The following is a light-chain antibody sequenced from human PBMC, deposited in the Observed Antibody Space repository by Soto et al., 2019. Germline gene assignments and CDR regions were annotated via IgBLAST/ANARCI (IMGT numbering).Light chain of an antibody. V-gene: IGKV3-11*01. J-gene: IGKJ1*01. CDR2: DAS. CDR3: QQRNNYPMT. Sequence: IYSQTTLSLSHWESATLSYRASQSVSGCLAWYQQKPGKAPRLLIYDASNRATGIPARFSGSGSGTDFTLTISSLEPEDFAVYYCQQRNNYPMTFGQGTKVDIK. CDR1: QSVSGC.